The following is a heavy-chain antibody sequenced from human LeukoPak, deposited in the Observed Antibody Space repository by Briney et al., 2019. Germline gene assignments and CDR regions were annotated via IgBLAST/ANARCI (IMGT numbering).Heavy chain of an antibody. J-gene: IGHJ4*02. CDR1: GYTFTGYY. Sequence: ASVKVSCKASGYTFTGYYMHWVRQAPGQGLEWMGRINPNSGGTNYAQRFQGRVTVTRDTSISTAYMELSRLRSDDTAVYYCARDLFSSYYFDYWGQGTLVTVSS. D-gene: IGHD2/OR15-2a*01. CDR3: ARDLFSSYYFDY. CDR2: INPNSGGT. V-gene: IGHV1-2*06.